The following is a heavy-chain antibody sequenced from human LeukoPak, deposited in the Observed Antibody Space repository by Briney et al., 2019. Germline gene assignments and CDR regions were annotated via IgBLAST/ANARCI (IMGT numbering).Heavy chain of an antibody. CDR3: ARGHYDSRGYSEPFDY. J-gene: IGHJ4*02. CDR1: GGSISSSSYY. V-gene: IGHV4-39*07. D-gene: IGHD3-22*01. Sequence: PSETLSLTCTVSGGSISSSSYYWGWIRQPPGKGLEWIGSIYYSGSTYYNPSLKSRVAISVDTSKNQFSLKLSSVTAADTAIYYCARGHYDSRGYSEPFDYWGQGTVVTVSS. CDR2: IYYSGST.